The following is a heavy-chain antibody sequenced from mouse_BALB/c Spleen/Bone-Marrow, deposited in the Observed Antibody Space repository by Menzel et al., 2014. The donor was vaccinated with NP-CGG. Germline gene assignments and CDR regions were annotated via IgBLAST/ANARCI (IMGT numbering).Heavy chain of an antibody. V-gene: IGHV5-9-3*01. CDR2: ISSGGNYT. CDR3: ARHGGYDAGALFAY. J-gene: IGHJ3*01. D-gene: IGHD2-2*01. Sequence: QLKDSGGGLVKPGGSLKLSCAASGFTFSSYAMSWVRQTPEKRLEWVATISSGGNYTYYPDSVKGRFSISRDNAKNTLYLQMSSLRSEDTAVYYCARHGGYDAGALFAYWGQGTLVTASA. CDR1: GFTFSSYA.